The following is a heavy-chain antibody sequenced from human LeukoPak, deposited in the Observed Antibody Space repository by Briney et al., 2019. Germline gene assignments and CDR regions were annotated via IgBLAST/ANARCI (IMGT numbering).Heavy chain of an antibody. CDR1: GFTFSSYS. CDR3: ARDRTTPPAQIDY. J-gene: IGHJ4*02. D-gene: IGHD1-14*01. CDR2: ISSSSSYI. V-gene: IGHV3-21*01. Sequence: GGSLRLSCAASGFTFSSYSMNWVRQAPGKGLEWVSSISSSSSYIYYADSVKGRFTISRDNAKNSLYLQMNSLRAEDTAVYYCARDRTTPPAQIDYWGQGTLVTVSS.